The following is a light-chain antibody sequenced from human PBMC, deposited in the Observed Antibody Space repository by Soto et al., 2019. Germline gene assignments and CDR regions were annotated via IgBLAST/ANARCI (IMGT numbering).Light chain of an antibody. CDR1: SSDVGGYNY. V-gene: IGLV2-8*01. J-gene: IGLJ1*01. Sequence: QSVLPQPPSAYGSPGQSVTISCTGTSSDVGGYNYVSWYQQHPGKAPKLLIYEVTKRPSGVPDRFSGSKSGNTASLTVSGLQAEDEADYYCSSYVASKSYVFGTGTKVTVL. CDR2: EVT. CDR3: SSYVASKSYV.